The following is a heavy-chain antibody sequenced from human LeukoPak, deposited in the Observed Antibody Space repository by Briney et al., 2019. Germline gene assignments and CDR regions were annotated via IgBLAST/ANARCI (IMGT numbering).Heavy chain of an antibody. CDR1: GGSISSSSYY. D-gene: IGHD3-10*02. CDR3: ARHLASPLFVKLSLWNY. Sequence: TPSETLSLACTVSGGSISSSSYYWGWIRQPPGKGLEWIGSIYYSGSTYYNPSLKSRVTISVDTSKNQFSLKLSSVTGADTAVYYCARHLASPLFVKLSLWNYWGQGTLVTVSS. CDR2: IYYSGST. V-gene: IGHV4-39*01. J-gene: IGHJ4*02.